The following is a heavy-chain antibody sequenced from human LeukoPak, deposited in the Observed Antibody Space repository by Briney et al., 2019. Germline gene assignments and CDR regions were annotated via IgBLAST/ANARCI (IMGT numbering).Heavy chain of an antibody. D-gene: IGHD3-10*01. J-gene: IGHJ4*02. V-gene: IGHV4-39*01. CDR3: ARHSAGYFDY. CDR1: GGSISSSSYY. CDR2: IYYSGST. Sequence: SETLSLTYTVSGGSISSSSYYWGWIRQPPGKGLEWIGSIYYSGSTYYNPSLKSRVTISVDTSKNQFSLKLSSVTAADTAVYYCARHSAGYFDYWGQGTLVTVSS.